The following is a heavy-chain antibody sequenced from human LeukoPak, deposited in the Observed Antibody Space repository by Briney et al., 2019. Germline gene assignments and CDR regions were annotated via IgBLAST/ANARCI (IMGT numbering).Heavy chain of an antibody. D-gene: IGHD1-26*01. Sequence: PRGSLRLSCAASGFTFRDYYMSWIRQAPGKGLEWISYIGTSSAHTNYADSVKGRFTISRDNAKNSMYLQMNSLRAEDTAVYYCARDPPEGGSYTPYFDSWGQGTLVTVSS. CDR2: IGTSSAHT. CDR3: ARDPPEGGSYTPYFDS. CDR1: GFTFRDYY. V-gene: IGHV3-11*05. J-gene: IGHJ4*02.